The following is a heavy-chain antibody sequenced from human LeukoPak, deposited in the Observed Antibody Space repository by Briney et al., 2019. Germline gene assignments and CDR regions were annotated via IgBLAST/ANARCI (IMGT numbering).Heavy chain of an antibody. V-gene: IGHV4-30-2*01. J-gene: IGHJ4*02. CDR3: ARCDSHYFDY. CDR2: IYDSGST. Sequence: SQTLSLTCAVSGGSISSGGYSWSWIRQPPGKGLEWIGYIYDSGSTYYNPSLKSRVTISVDRSKNQFSLKLSSVTAADTAVYYCARCDSHYFDYWGQGTLVTVSS. CDR1: GGSISSGGYS. D-gene: IGHD2-21*02.